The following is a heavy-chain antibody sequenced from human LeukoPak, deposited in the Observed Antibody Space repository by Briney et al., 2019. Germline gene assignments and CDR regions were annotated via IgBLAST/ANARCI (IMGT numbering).Heavy chain of an antibody. CDR1: GGSISSSSYY. D-gene: IGHD2-2*01. V-gene: IGHV4-39*01. CDR3: ARQGDCSSTSCYRLFDY. J-gene: IGHJ4*02. CDR2: IYYSGST. Sequence: PSETLSLTCTVSGGSISSSSYYWGWIRQPPGKGPEWIGSIYYSGSTYYNPSLKSRVTISVDTSKNQFSLKLSSVTAADTAVYYCARQGDCSSTSCYRLFDYWGQGTLVTVSS.